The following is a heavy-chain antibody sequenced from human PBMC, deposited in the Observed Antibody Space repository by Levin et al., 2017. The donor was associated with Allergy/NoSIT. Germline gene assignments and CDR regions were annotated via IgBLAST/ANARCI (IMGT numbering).Heavy chain of an antibody. CDR2: FDPEDGET. CDR3: ATVGGSYYNWFDP. J-gene: IGHJ5*02. CDR1: GYTLTELS. D-gene: IGHD1-26*01. Sequence: GGSLRLSCKVSGYTLTELSMHWVRQAPGKGLEWMGGFDPEDGETIYAQKFQGRVTMTEDTSTDTAYMELSSLRSEDTAVYYCATVGGSYYNWFDPWGQGTLVTVSS. V-gene: IGHV1-24*01.